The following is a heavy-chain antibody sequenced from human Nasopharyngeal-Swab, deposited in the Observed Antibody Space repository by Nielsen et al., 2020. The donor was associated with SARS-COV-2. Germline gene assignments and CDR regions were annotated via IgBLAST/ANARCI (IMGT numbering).Heavy chain of an antibody. CDR1: GYTFTSYD. CDR3: ASARQTRYYYDSSGSNFDY. V-gene: IGHV1-8*01. Sequence: ASVNVSCKASGYTFTSYDINWVRQATGQGLEWMGWMNPNSGNTGYAQKFQGRVTMTRNTSISTAYMELSSLRSEDTAVYYCASARQTRYYYDSSGSNFDYWGQGTLVTVSS. D-gene: IGHD3-22*01. J-gene: IGHJ4*02. CDR2: MNPNSGNT.